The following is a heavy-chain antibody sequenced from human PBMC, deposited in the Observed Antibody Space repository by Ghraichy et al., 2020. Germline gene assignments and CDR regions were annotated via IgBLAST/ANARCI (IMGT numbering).Heavy chain of an antibody. V-gene: IGHV4-31*02. D-gene: IGHD6-13*01. CDR3: ARAIAAAPRFDP. Sequence: SQTLSLTCTVSGGSISSGGYYWSWIRQHPGKGLEWIGYIYYSGSTYYNPSLKSRVTISVDTSKNQFSLKLSSVTAADTAVYYCARAIAAAPRFDPWGQGTLVTVSS. CDR2: IYYSGST. J-gene: IGHJ5*02. CDR1: GGSISSGGYY.